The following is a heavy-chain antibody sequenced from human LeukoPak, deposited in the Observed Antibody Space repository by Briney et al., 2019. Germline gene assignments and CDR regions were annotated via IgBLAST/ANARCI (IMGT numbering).Heavy chain of an antibody. CDR3: AKGRSISCSGGTCYPFDF. CDR2: ITSGGAT. CDR1: GFTFNNYA. Sequence: GGSLRLSCAVFGFTFNNYAMGWVRQAPGKGLEWVSGITSGGATYYADSVKGRFTISRDTSKNTLYLQVNSLRAEDTAVYYCAKGRSISCSGGTCYPFDFWGQGSLVTVSS. V-gene: IGHV3-23*01. D-gene: IGHD2-15*01. J-gene: IGHJ4*02.